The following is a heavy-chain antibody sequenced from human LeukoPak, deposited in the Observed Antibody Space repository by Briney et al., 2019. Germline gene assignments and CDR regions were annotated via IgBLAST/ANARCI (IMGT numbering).Heavy chain of an antibody. J-gene: IGHJ5*02. V-gene: IGHV4-34*01. CDR2: INHSGST. D-gene: IGHD3-10*01. CDR1: GGSFSGYY. CDR3: ARDRPVGSGSGSSNWFDP. Sequence: SETLSLTCAVYGGSFSGYYWSWIRQPPGKGLEWIGEINHSGSTNYNPSLKSRVTISVDTSKNQFSLKLSSVTAADTAVYYCARDRPVGSGSGSSNWFDPWGQGTLVTVSS.